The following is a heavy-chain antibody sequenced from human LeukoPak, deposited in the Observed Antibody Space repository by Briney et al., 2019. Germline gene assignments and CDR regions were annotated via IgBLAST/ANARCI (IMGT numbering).Heavy chain of an antibody. J-gene: IGHJ4*02. CDR2: ITHSGGGT. D-gene: IGHD6-13*01. CDR3: TKAWAAAGIFDS. V-gene: IGHV3-23*01. Sequence: PGGPLRLSCAASGFTFNSYAVSWVRQAPGKGLAWVSTITHSGGGTFYADSVKGRFTISRDISENTLYLQMKSLRVEDTAVYYCTKAWAAAGIFDSWGLGTLVTVSS. CDR1: GFTFNSYA.